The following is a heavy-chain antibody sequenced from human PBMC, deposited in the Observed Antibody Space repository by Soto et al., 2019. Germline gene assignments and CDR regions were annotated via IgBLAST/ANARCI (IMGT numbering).Heavy chain of an antibody. D-gene: IGHD6-19*01. Sequence: PGGTLRHTCAATGFPFSSYAMHWVRQAPGKGLEWVAVISYDGSNKYYADSVKGRFTISRDNSKNTLYLQMNSLRAEDTAVYYCARDPPASYSSGWPGGYFDYWGQGTLVTVSS. J-gene: IGHJ4*02. CDR2: ISYDGSNK. CDR1: GFPFSSYA. CDR3: ARDPPASYSSGWPGGYFDY. V-gene: IGHV3-30-3*01.